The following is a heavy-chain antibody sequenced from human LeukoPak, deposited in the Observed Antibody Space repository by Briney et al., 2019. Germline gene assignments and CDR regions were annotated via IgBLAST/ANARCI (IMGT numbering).Heavy chain of an antibody. CDR1: GGSFCGYY. CDR2: FNHSGST. CDR3: ARFPTTVTTDYYYGMDV. J-gene: IGHJ6*02. D-gene: IGHD4-17*01. Sequence: SDTLSLTYAVYGGSFCGYYGRWLRQPPGKGLEWLGEFNHSGSTNYNQSLKSRVTISVDTSKNQFSLKLSSVTAADTAVYYCARFPTTVTTDYYYGMDVWGQGTTVTVSS. V-gene: IGHV4-34*01.